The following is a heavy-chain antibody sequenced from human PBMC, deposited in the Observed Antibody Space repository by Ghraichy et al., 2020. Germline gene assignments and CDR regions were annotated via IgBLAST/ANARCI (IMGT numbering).Heavy chain of an antibody. D-gene: IGHD3-3*01. Sequence: KVSCKASGYTFTSYAMHWVRQAPGQRLEWMGWINAGNGNTKYSQKFQGRVTITRDTSASTAYMELSSLRSEDTAVYYCARDGYYDFWSGYYGDYYYYYGMDVWGQGTTVTVSS. CDR1: GYTFTSYA. V-gene: IGHV1-3*01. CDR3: ARDGYYDFWSGYYGDYYYYYGMDV. J-gene: IGHJ6*02. CDR2: INAGNGNT.